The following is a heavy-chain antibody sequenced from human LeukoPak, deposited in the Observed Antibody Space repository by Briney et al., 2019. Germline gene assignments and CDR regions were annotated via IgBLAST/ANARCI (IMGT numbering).Heavy chain of an antibody. D-gene: IGHD6-19*01. Sequence: GGSLRLSCAASGFTFSSHAMHWVRQAPGKGLDGWAVISYDGSNKYYADSVKGRFSISRDNSKNTLYLQMSSLRDEDTAVYYCAGVSESGWYYFDYWGQGTLVTVSS. J-gene: IGHJ4*02. CDR3: AGVSESGWYYFDY. CDR1: GFTFSSHA. V-gene: IGHV3-30*03. CDR2: ISYDGSNK.